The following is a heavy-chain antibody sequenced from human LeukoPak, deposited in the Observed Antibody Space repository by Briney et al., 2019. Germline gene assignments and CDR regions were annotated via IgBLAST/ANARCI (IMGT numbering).Heavy chain of an antibody. CDR3: ARLNHYFDY. CDR1: GYSSTSYW. J-gene: IGHJ4*02. Sequence: GESLKTSCKGSGYSSTSYWIGWVRQMPGKGLEWMGIIYPGDSDTRYSPSFQGQVTISVDKSISTAYLHWSSLKASDTAIYYCARLNHYFDYWGQGTLVTVSS. CDR2: IYPGDSDT. V-gene: IGHV5-51*01.